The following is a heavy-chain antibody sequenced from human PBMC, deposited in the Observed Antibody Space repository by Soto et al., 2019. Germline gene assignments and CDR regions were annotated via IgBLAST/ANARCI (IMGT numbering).Heavy chain of an antibody. Sequence: TSEPQCLTCSVSGGSISGGSDYWFWIRQPRWKGLEWIGSIYYSGSTYYNPSLKSRVTISVDTSKNQFSLKLSSVTAADTAVYYCARSPPYHGSGRLVWFDPWGQGTLVTVSS. CDR3: ARSPPYHGSGRLVWFDP. CDR1: GGSISGGSDY. CDR2: IYYSGST. V-gene: IGHV4-39*01. D-gene: IGHD3-10*01. J-gene: IGHJ5*02.